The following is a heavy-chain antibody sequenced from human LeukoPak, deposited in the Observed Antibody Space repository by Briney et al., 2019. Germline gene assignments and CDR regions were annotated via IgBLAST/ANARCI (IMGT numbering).Heavy chain of an antibody. V-gene: IGHV1-2*02. D-gene: IGHD5-12*01. J-gene: IGHJ4*02. CDR2: INPNSGGT. CDR1: VYTFTVYY. Sequence: GASVKVSCKASVYTFTVYYMHWVRQAPGQGLEWMGWINPNSGGTNYAQKFQGRVTMTRDTSISTAYMELSRLRSDDTAVYYCARDKGGYSGYDFDYWGQGTLVTVSS. CDR3: ARDKGGYSGYDFDY.